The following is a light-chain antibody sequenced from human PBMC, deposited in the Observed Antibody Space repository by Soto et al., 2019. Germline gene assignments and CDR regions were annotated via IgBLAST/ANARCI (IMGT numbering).Light chain of an antibody. V-gene: IGKV3-11*01. CDR3: QQRSNWPRRFT. Sequence: EIVLTQSPATLSLSPGERAKLSCRASQSVSSYLAWYQQKPGQAPRLLIYDASNRATGIPARFSGSGSGTDFTLTISSLEPEDFAVYYCQQRSNWPRRFTFGPGTKVDIK. CDR1: QSVSSY. CDR2: DAS. J-gene: IGKJ3*01.